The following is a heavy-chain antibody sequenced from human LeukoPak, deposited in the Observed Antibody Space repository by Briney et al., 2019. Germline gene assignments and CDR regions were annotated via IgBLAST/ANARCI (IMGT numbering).Heavy chain of an antibody. J-gene: IGHJ6*02. CDR1: GFTFSSYA. CDR3: ARDLRPTGYYYYYGMDV. D-gene: IGHD4-17*01. V-gene: IGHV3-23*01. Sequence: GGSLRLSCAASGFTFSSYAMSWVRQAPGKGLEWVSAISGSGGSTYYADYVKGRFTISRDNSKNTLYLQMNSLRDEDTAVYYCARDLRPTGYYYYYGMDVWGQGTTVTVSS. CDR2: ISGSGGST.